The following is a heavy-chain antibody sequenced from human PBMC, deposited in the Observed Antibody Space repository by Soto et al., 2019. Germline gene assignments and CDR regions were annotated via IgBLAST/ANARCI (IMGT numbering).Heavy chain of an antibody. CDR2: ISSSGTTI. CDR1: GFTFSSYE. V-gene: IGHV3-48*03. CDR3: ARAKAGYYYYGMDV. Sequence: EVQLVESGGGLVQPGGSLRLSCAASGFTFSSYEMNWVRQAPGKGLEWVSYISSSGTTINYADSVKGRFTISRENAKNSLYLQMNSLRAEDTAVYYCARAKAGYYYYGMDVWGQGTTVTVSS. J-gene: IGHJ6*02.